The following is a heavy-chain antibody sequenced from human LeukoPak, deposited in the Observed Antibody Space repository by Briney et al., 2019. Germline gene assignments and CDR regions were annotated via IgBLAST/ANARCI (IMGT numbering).Heavy chain of an antibody. D-gene: IGHD2-2*01. Sequence: PGRSLRLSCAASGFTFDDYAMHWVRQAPGKGLEWVSGISWNSGNIGYADSVKGRFTISRDNAKNSLYLQMNSLRAEDTALYYCAKDAHSTSWYYFDYWGQGTLVTVSS. CDR2: ISWNSGNI. CDR3: AKDAHSTSWYYFDY. V-gene: IGHV3-9*01. CDR1: GFTFDDYA. J-gene: IGHJ4*02.